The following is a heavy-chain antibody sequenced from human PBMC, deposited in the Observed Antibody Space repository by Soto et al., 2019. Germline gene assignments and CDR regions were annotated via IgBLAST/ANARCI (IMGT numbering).Heavy chain of an antibody. V-gene: IGHV3-48*02. CDR1: GFTFNTYS. D-gene: IGHD3-10*01. J-gene: IGHJ6*02. CDR2: ISSSSSSI. Sequence: EVQLMESGGGLGQPGESLRLSCVASGFTFNTYSMTWVRQAPGKGLQWVSYISSSSSSIYYADSVKGRFTISRDNAKNSLYLQMNSLRDEDTAVYYCARPGGYGMDVWGQGTTVTVSS. CDR3: ARPGGYGMDV.